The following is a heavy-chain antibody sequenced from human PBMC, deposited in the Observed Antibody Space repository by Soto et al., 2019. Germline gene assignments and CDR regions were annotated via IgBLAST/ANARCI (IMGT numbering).Heavy chain of an antibody. CDR1: GGPISSSSYY. D-gene: IGHD3-22*01. CDR2: IYYSGST. V-gene: IGHV4-39*01. Sequence: SETLSLTCTVSGGPISSSSYYWGWIRQPPGKGLEWIGSIYYSGSTYYNPSLKSRVTISVDTSKNQFSLKLSSVTAADTAVYYCARSYDSSAHYTVYFDYWGQGTLVTASS. CDR3: ARSYDSSAHYTVYFDY. J-gene: IGHJ4*02.